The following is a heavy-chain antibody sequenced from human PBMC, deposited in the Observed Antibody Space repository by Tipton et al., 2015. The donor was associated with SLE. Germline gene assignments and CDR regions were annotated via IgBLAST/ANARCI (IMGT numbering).Heavy chain of an antibody. Sequence: GLVKPSETLSLSCSVSGPGDYMRSDYVNWAWIRQPPGKGLEWVGYVFSSGFSDYRPSLESRVTMSADTSKNQFSLKLTSVTAADTAVYYCASTQRGGLGVTSFEYFFDFWGQGTLVTVSS. CDR2: VFSSGFS. CDR3: ASTQRGGLGVTSFEYFFDF. V-gene: IGHV4-61*01. D-gene: IGHD2-15*01. J-gene: IGHJ4*02. CDR1: GPGDYMRSDYVN.